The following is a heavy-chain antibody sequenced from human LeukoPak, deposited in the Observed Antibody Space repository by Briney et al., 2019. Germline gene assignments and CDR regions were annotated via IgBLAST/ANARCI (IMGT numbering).Heavy chain of an antibody. CDR3: AKVPSFSAYNWNYHAGFDY. CDR1: GFAFSSYA. CDR2: ISGSGGST. J-gene: IGHJ4*02. D-gene: IGHD1-7*01. V-gene: IGHV3-23*01. Sequence: GGSLRLSCAASGFAFSSYAMSWVRQAPGKGLEWVSAISGSGGSTYYADSVKGRFTISRDNSKNTLYLQMNSLRAEDTAVYYCAKVPSFSAYNWNYHAGFDYWGQGTLVTVSS.